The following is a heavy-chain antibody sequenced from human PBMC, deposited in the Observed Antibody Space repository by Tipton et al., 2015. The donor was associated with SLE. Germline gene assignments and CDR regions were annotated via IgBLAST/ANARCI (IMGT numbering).Heavy chain of an antibody. CDR2: IYYSGST. J-gene: IGHJ1*01. Sequence: TLSLTCTVSGGSISSGSYYWSWIRQPAGKGLEWIGRIYYSGSTNYNPSLKSRVTISVDTSKNQFSLKLSSVTAADTAVYYCARRSSGWYSDFQHWGQGTLVTVSS. CDR1: GGSISSGSYY. CDR3: ARRSSGWYSDFQH. D-gene: IGHD6-19*01. V-gene: IGHV4-61*02.